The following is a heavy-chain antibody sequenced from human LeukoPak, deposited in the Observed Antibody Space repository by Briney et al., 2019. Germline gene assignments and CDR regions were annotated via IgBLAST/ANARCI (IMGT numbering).Heavy chain of an antibody. CDR1: GFTFSSYA. J-gene: IGHJ4*02. CDR3: ARDHYSGSYYVGDY. V-gene: IGHV3-23*01. D-gene: IGHD1-26*01. Sequence: GGSLRLSCAASGFTFSSYAMSWVRQAPGKGLEWVSAISGSGGSTYYADSVTGRFTISRDNSKNTLYLQMNNLRAEDTAVYYCARDHYSGSYYVGDYWGQGTLVTVSS. CDR2: ISGSGGST.